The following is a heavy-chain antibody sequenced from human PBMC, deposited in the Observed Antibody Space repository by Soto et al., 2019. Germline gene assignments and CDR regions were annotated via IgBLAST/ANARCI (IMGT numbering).Heavy chain of an antibody. CDR3: ARVYGYYYYYMDV. V-gene: IGHV1-8*01. CDR1: GYSLTDNG. J-gene: IGHJ6*03. D-gene: IGHD2-8*01. Sequence: QAYLEQSGAEVTKPGASVKVSCKASGYSLTDNGITWVRQASGQGLEYVGWISPDSGKTDYAQKFQGRVTMTRDTSINTVYMELSSLRSDDTAVYYCARVYGYYYYYMDVWGKGTTVTVSS. CDR2: ISPDSGKT.